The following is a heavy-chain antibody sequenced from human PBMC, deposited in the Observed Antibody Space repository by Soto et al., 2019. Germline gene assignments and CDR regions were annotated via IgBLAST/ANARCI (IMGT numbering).Heavy chain of an antibody. J-gene: IGHJ4*02. V-gene: IGHV4-31*03. D-gene: IGHD6-13*01. CDR3: ATSVAAGKLFFDH. CDR2: IYYSGST. CDR1: GGSISSGGYY. Sequence: PSETLSLTCNVSGGSISSGGYYWSWIRQHPGKGLEWIGYIYYSGSTYYNPSLKSRVTISVDTSKNQFSLRLSSVTAADTAVYYCATSVAAGKLFFDHWGQGTLVTVSS.